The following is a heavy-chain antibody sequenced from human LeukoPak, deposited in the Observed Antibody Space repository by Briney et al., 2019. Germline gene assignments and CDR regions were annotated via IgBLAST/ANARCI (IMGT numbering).Heavy chain of an antibody. CDR3: ARTVVVPAAIYYYYYGMDV. J-gene: IGHJ6*02. Sequence: SETLSLTCTVSGVSISSGSYYWRWIRQPAGKGLEWIVRIYTSGSTNYNPSLKSRVTISVDTSKNQFSLKLSSVTAADTAVYYCARTVVVPAAIYYYYYGMDVWGQGTTVTVSS. V-gene: IGHV4-61*02. D-gene: IGHD2-2*01. CDR1: GVSISSGSYY. CDR2: IYTSGST.